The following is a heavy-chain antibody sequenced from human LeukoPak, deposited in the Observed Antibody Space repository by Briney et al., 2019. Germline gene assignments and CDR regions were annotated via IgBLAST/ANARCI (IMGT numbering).Heavy chain of an antibody. J-gene: IGHJ6*03. V-gene: IGHV1-18*01. CDR3: ARDLGYCSGGSCYSVPYYYYYMDV. D-gene: IGHD2-15*01. CDR1: GYTFTSYG. Sequence: GASVKVSCKASGYTFTSYGISWVRQAPGQGLEWMGWISAYNGNTNYAQKLQGRVTMTRDTSTSTVYMELSSLRSEDTAVYYCARDLGYCSGGSCYSVPYYYYYMDVWGKGTTVTISS. CDR2: ISAYNGNT.